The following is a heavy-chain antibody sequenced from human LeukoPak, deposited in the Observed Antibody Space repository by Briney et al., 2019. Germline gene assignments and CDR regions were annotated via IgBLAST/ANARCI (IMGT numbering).Heavy chain of an antibody. V-gene: IGHV3-30*18. D-gene: IGHD6-13*01. J-gene: IGHJ4*02. CDR1: GSTFSSYG. Sequence: GGSLRLSCAASGSTFSSYGMHWVRQAPGKGLEWVAVISYDGSNKYYADSVKGRFTISRDNSKNTLYLQMNSLRAEDTAVYYCAKSQGSSSYEPPDYWGQGTLVTVSS. CDR2: ISYDGSNK. CDR3: AKSQGSSSYEPPDY.